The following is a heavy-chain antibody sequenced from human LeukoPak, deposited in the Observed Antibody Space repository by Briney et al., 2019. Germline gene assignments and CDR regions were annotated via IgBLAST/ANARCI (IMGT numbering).Heavy chain of an antibody. J-gene: IGHJ3*02. V-gene: IGHV1-3*04. D-gene: IGHD1-26*01. CDR1: GYTFMNHG. Sequence: GASVKVSCKASGYTFMNHGISWVRQAPGQGLEWMGWINTDNGNTKYPQQFQGRVTSIRDTSANTVYMELSSLRSEDTATYYCARGGSGATFDIWGQGTMVTVSS. CDR2: INTDNGNT. CDR3: ARGGSGATFDI.